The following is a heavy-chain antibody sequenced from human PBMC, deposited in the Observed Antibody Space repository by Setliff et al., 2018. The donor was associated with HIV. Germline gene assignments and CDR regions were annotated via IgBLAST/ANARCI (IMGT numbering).Heavy chain of an antibody. CDR3: AKDTGLYGWGSLNAFDM. J-gene: IGHJ3*02. V-gene: IGHV3-43D*03. D-gene: IGHD3-10*01. CDR2: ISWDGDST. Sequence: GGSLRLSCAVSGFTFDNYAMHWVRQAPGKGLEWVSLISWDGDSTYYADSIKGRFTISRDNSKNSLYLQMNSLRAEDTALYYCAKDTGLYGWGSLNAFDMWGQGTTVTVSS. CDR1: GFTFDNYA.